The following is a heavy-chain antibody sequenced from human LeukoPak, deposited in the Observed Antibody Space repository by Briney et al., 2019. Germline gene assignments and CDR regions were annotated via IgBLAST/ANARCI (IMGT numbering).Heavy chain of an antibody. J-gene: IGHJ6*02. CDR2: ISGSGGST. CDR3: AKCDSSSLYYYYGMDV. Sequence: GGSLRLSCAASGFTFSSYAMSWVRQAPGKGLEWVSAISGSGGSTYYADSVKGRFTISRDNSKNTLYLQMNSPRAEDTAVYYCAKCDSSSLYYYYGMDVWGQGTMVTVSS. CDR1: GFTFSSYA. D-gene: IGHD6-6*01. V-gene: IGHV3-23*01.